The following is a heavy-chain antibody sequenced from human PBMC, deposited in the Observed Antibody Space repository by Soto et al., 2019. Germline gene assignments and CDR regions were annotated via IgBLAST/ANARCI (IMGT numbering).Heavy chain of an antibody. CDR3: AKDVSSGDRPFDY. D-gene: IGHD3-22*01. V-gene: IGHV3-23*01. J-gene: IGHJ4*02. CDR2: ISGSGGST. CDR1: GFTFSSYA. Sequence: GVSLRLSCAASGFTFSSYAMSWVRQAPGKGLEWVSAISGSGGSTYYADSVKGRFTISRDNSKNTLYLQMNSLRAEDTAVYYCAKDVSSGDRPFDYWGQGTTVRFSS.